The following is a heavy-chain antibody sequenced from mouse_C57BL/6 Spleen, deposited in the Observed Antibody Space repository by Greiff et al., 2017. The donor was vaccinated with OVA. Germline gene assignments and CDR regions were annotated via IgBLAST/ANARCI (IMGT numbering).Heavy chain of an antibody. D-gene: IGHD2-3*01. V-gene: IGHV5-16*01. Sequence: EVKLVESEGGLVQPGSSMKLSCTASGFTFSDYYMAWVRQVPEKGLEWVANINYDGSSTYYLDSLKSRFIISRDNAKNILYLQMSSLKSEDTATYYCARDHYDGYYGYFDVWGTGTTVTVSS. CDR1: GFTFSDYY. J-gene: IGHJ1*03. CDR3: ARDHYDGYYGYFDV. CDR2: INYDGSST.